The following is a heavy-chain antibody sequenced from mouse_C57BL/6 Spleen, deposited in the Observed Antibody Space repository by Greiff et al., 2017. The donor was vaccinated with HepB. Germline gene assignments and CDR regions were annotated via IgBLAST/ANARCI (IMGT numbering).Heavy chain of an antibody. V-gene: IGHV1-55*01. CDR1: GYTFTSYW. D-gene: IGHD2-4*01. CDR2: IYPGSGST. Sequence: VQLQQPGAELVKPGASVKMSCKASGYTFTSYWITWVKQRPGQGLEWIGDIYPGSGSTNYNEKFKSKATLTVDTSSSTAYMQLSSLTSEDSAVYYCARTDYDYDDGPYYFDYWGQGTTLTVSS. CDR3: ARTDYDYDDGPYYFDY. J-gene: IGHJ2*01.